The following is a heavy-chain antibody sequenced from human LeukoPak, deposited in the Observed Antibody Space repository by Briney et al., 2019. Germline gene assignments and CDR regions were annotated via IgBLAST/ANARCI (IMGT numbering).Heavy chain of an antibody. CDR2: ISSSGSTI. J-gene: IGHJ3*02. CDR3: AREYAFDAFDI. V-gene: IGHV3-48*03. CDR1: GFTFSSYE. Sequence: GGSLRLSCAASGFTFSSYEMNWVRQAPGKGLEWVSYISSSGSTIYYADSVKGRFTISRDNAKNSLYLQMNSLRAEDTAVYYCAREYAFDAFDIWGQGTMVTVSS.